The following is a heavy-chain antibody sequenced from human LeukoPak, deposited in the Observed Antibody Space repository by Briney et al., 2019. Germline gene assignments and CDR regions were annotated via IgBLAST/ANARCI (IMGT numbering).Heavy chain of an antibody. CDR2: IIPIFGTA. Sequence: SVKISCKASGGTFSSYAISWVRQAPGQGLEWMGGIIPIFGTANYAQKFQGRVTITADESTSTAYMELSSLRSEDTAVYYCARDATPDGYSYGYYFDYWGQGTLVTVSS. J-gene: IGHJ4*02. D-gene: IGHD5-18*01. V-gene: IGHV1-69*01. CDR3: ARDATPDGYSYGYYFDY. CDR1: GGTFSSYA.